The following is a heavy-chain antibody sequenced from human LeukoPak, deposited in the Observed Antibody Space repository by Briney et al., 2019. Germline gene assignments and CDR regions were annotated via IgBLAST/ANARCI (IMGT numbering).Heavy chain of an antibody. Sequence: PSETLSLTCAVYGGSFSGYYWSWLRQPPGKGLEWIGEINHSGSTNYNPSLKSRVTISVDTSKNQFSLKLSSVTAADTAVYYCARHPKYYYGSGTPFDYWGQGTLVTVSS. CDR1: GGSFSGYY. D-gene: IGHD3-10*01. CDR3: ARHPKYYYGSGTPFDY. CDR2: INHSGST. J-gene: IGHJ4*02. V-gene: IGHV4-34*01.